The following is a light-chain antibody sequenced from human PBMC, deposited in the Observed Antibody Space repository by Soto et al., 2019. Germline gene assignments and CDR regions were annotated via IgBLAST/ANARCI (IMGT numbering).Light chain of an antibody. CDR1: SSDVGGYNY. V-gene: IGLV2-14*01. J-gene: IGLJ1*01. CDR2: DVN. CDR3: SSYTRSSTLG. Sequence: QSALTQPASVSGSPGQSITISCTGTSSDVGGYNYVSWYQQHPGKAPKLMIYDVNNRPSGVSNRFSGSKSGNTASLTISGLQAEDEADYYCSSYTRSSTLGFGTGTKLTVL.